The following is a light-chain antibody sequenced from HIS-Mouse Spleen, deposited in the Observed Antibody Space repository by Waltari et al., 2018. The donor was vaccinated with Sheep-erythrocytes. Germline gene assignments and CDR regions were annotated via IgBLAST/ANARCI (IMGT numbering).Light chain of an antibody. J-gene: IGKJ3*01. CDR2: WAS. CDR1: PRVLYSSNNKNY. CDR3: QQYYSTPFT. V-gene: IGKV4-1*01. Sequence: DIVMTQSPDSLAVSLGERATINCKSSPRVLYSSNNKNYLAWYQQKPGQPPNLLIYWASTREPGVPDRFSGSGSGTDFTLTISSLQAEDVAVYYCQQYYSTPFTFGPGTKVDIK.